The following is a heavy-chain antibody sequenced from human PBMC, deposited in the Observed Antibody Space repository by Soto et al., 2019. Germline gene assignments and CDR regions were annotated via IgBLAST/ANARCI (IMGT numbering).Heavy chain of an antibody. Sequence: ASVKVSCNASGYTFINYDINWVRQAHGQGLEWLGGIIPIFGTANYAQKFQGRVTITADKSTSTAYMELSSLRSEDTAVYYCASGVVVTAISTYFDYWGQGTLVTVSS. CDR1: GYTFINYD. CDR2: IIPIFGTA. V-gene: IGHV1-69*06. CDR3: ASGVVVTAISTYFDY. J-gene: IGHJ4*02. D-gene: IGHD2-21*02.